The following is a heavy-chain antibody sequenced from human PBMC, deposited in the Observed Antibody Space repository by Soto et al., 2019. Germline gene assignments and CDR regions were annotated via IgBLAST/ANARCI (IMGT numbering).Heavy chain of an antibody. V-gene: IGHV6-1*01. Sequence: SQTLSLTCAISGDSVSSNTATWNWIRRSPSRGLEWLGRTYYRSKWHYDYPVSVKSRIIINADTTGNQFSLQLNSVTPEDTAVFYCARSAYLKEWLDPWGQGILVTVSS. CDR2: TYYRSKWHY. CDR3: ARSAYLKEWLDP. D-gene: IGHD2-2*02. J-gene: IGHJ5*02. CDR1: GDSVSSNTAT.